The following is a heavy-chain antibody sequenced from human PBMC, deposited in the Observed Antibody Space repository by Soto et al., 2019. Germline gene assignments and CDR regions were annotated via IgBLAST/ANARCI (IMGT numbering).Heavy chain of an antibody. J-gene: IGHJ5*02. Sequence: QVQLQQWGAGLLKPSETLSLTCAVYGGSFSGYYWSWIRQPPGKGLEWIGEINHSGSTNYNPSLKTRFTISVDTSMNQFPRKLSSVTAAETAVSNCARGTAAGWESYWFDPWGQGTLVTVSS. CDR1: GGSFSGYY. CDR2: INHSGST. CDR3: ARGTAAGWESYWFDP. V-gene: IGHV4-34*01. D-gene: IGHD6-19*01.